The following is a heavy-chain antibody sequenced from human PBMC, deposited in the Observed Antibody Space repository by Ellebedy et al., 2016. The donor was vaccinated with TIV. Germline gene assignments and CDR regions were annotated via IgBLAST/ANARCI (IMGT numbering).Heavy chain of an antibody. CDR1: GASISTGDYY. Sequence: MPSETLSLTCSVSGASISTGDYYWSWIRQPPGKGLAWIGYIYYSGRTNFNPSLRSRVTMSVETSKNQFSLRLISVTAADTAVYYCARCSIWSGLDYWGQGTLVTVSS. V-gene: IGHV4-30-4*01. CDR3: ARCSIWSGLDY. CDR2: IYYSGRT. D-gene: IGHD3-3*01. J-gene: IGHJ4*01.